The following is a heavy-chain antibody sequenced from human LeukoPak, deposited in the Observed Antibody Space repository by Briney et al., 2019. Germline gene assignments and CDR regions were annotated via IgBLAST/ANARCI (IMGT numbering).Heavy chain of an antibody. CDR2: ISYDGSNK. V-gene: IGHV3-30*04. Sequence: GRSLRLSCAASGFTFSSYAMHWVRQAPGKGLEWVAVISYDGSNKYYADSVKGRFTISRDNSKNTLYLQMNSLRAEDTAVYYCARGAPFYQLLSEYYYYYYMDVWGKGTTVTVSS. CDR1: GFTFSSYA. J-gene: IGHJ6*03. CDR3: ARGAPFYQLLSEYYYYYYMDV. D-gene: IGHD2-2*01.